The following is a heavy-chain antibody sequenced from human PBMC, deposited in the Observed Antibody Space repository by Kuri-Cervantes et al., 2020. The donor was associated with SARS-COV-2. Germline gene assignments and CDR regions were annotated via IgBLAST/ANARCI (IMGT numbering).Heavy chain of an antibody. V-gene: IGHV4-4*02. D-gene: IGHD2-2*02. Sequence: GSLRLSCVVSGGAINTYNWWTWVRQPPGKGLQWIGEIFHDGSTKFNPSLSLRGRVTMSLDKSKNQFSLNLTSVTAADTAVYYCARESTYTFDICGQGTLVTVSS. CDR1: GGAINTYNW. J-gene: IGHJ3*02. CDR3: ARESTYTFDI. CDR2: IFHDGST.